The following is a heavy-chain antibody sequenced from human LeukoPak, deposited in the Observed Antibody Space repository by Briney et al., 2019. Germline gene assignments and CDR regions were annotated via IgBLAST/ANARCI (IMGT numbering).Heavy chain of an antibody. CDR2: ISDSGST. CDR1: GGSISSYY. D-gene: IGHD3-22*01. CDR3: ARRDESSGYYYWFDP. Sequence: SETLSLTCTVSGGSISSYYWNWIRQPPGKGLEWIGYISDSGSTNYNPSLKSRVTISVDTSKNQFSLKLSSVTAADTAVYYCARRDESSGYYYWFDPWGQGTLVTVSS. J-gene: IGHJ5*02. V-gene: IGHV4-59*08.